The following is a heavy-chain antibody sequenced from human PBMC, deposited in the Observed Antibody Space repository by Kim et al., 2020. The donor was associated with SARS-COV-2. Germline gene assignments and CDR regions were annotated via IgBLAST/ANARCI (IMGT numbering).Heavy chain of an antibody. Sequence: GGSLRLSCAASGFTFSIYAMNWVRQAPGKGLEWVSGISASGDSTNYVDSVKGRFTISRDDSRNTLHLQMNSLRAEDTATYYCARDHSSVDWSTSDALDIWGQGTVVTVSS. J-gene: IGHJ3*02. CDR2: ISASGDST. CDR3: ARDHSSVDWSTSDALDI. D-gene: IGHD1-1*01. V-gene: IGHV3-23*01. CDR1: GFTFSIYA.